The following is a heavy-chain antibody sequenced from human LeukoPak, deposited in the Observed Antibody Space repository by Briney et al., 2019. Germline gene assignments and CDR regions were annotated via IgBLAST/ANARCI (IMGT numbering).Heavy chain of an antibody. CDR3: ARAFRARYFDL. J-gene: IGHJ2*01. V-gene: IGHV4-59*08. Sequence: SETLSLTCTVSGGSITTYYWSWIRQPPGKGLEWIGYIYYSGTANYNPSLKSRVTISVDTSKNQFSLKLSSVTAADTAVYYCARAFRARYFDLWGRGTLVTVSS. CDR1: GGSITTYY. CDR2: IYYSGTA. D-gene: IGHD2/OR15-2a*01.